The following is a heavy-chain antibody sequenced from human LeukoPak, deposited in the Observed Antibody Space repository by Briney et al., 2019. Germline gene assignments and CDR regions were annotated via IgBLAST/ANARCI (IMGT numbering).Heavy chain of an antibody. CDR3: SRMGARDFFDY. Sequence: SETLSLTCSVSGGSISSYYWSWLRQPPGGGLEWIGYMYNSGSTNYNPSLKSRVSMSVDTSKNQFSLKLTSVTAADTAVYYCSRMGARDFFDYWGQGTLVTVSS. V-gene: IGHV4-59*01. D-gene: IGHD1-26*01. CDR2: MYNSGST. J-gene: IGHJ4*02. CDR1: GGSISSYY.